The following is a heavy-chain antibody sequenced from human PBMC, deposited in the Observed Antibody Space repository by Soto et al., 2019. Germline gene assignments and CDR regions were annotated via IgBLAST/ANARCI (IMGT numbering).Heavy chain of an antibody. D-gene: IGHD3-10*01. V-gene: IGHV1-3*01. Sequence: QVQLVQSGAEVKKPGASVKVSCKASGYTFTSYAMHWVRQAPGQRLEWMGWINAGNGNTKYSQKFQGRVTITRDTSASTAYRELSSLRSEDTAVYYCARAGGITMVRGVILFDYWGQGTLVTVSS. CDR2: INAGNGNT. CDR3: ARAGGITMVRGVILFDY. J-gene: IGHJ4*02. CDR1: GYTFTSYA.